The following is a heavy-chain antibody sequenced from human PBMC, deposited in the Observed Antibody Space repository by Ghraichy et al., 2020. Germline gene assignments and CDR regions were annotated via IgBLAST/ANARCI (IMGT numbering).Heavy chain of an antibody. J-gene: IGHJ6*02. CDR3: EKRGDVVSGTGQDYSVDI. CDR1: GGTFRNYV. Sequence: SVKVSCKASGGTFRNYVITWVRQAPGQGLEWMGGIIPLYETTNHAQKIQGRVSITTDESTSTAYMELSSLTSEDTVGYFCEKRGDVVSGTGQDYSVDIWGQGTTVTVSS. CDR2: IIPLYETT. D-gene: IGHD1/OR15-1a*01. V-gene: IGHV1-69*05.